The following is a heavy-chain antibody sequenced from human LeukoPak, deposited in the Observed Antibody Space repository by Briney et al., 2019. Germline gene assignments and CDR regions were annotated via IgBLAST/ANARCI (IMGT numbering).Heavy chain of an antibody. CDR2: IWYDGSNK. Sequence: GGSLRLSCAASGFTFSSYGMHWVRQAPGKGLEWVAVIWYDGSNKYYADSVKGRFTISRDNSKNTLYLQMNSLRAEDTAVYYCARAPGGGLKGDCFDYWGQGTLVTVSS. J-gene: IGHJ4*02. CDR3: ARAPGGGLKGDCFDY. CDR1: GFTFSSYG. D-gene: IGHD3-16*01. V-gene: IGHV3-33*01.